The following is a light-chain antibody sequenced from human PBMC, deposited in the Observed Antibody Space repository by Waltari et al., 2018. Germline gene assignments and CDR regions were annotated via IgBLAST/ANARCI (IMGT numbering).Light chain of an antibody. CDR1: QSVSSIS. CDR3: QQYDGIVLT. J-gene: IGKJ4*01. Sequence: IVLTQSPGTLSLSPGESATLSCRASQSVSSISLTWYQQKPGQAPRLLIYGASTRATGIPDRFSGSGSGTDFTLTISRLEPEDCAVYYCQQYDGIVLTFGGGTKVEI. V-gene: IGKV3-20*01. CDR2: GAS.